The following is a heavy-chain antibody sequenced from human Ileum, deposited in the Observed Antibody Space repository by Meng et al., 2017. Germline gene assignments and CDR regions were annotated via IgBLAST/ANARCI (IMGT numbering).Heavy chain of an antibody. D-gene: IGHD6-19*01. V-gene: IGHV4-34*01. CDR2: INHSGST. CDR3: ARTSGWFYY. Sequence: QVRRQQWGAGLLKPSETLALACAVYGGSFSGYYWSLIRQPPGKGLEWIGEINHSGSTNYNPSLKSRVTISVDTSKNQFSLKLSSVTAADTAVYYCARTSGWFYYWGQGTLVTVSS. J-gene: IGHJ4*02. CDR1: GGSFSGYY.